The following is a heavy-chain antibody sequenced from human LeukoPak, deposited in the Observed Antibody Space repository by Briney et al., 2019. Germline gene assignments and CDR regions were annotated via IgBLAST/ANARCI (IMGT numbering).Heavy chain of an antibody. J-gene: IGHJ4*02. CDR1: GASMSSYY. D-gene: IGHD4-17*01. V-gene: IGHV4-59*01. CDR3: ARGGEAGLAD. CDR2: IYSSGST. Sequence: SETLSLTCTVSGASMSSYYWTWIRQPPGKGLEWIGYIYSSGSTNSNPSLKSRVTITVDTSKNQFSLNLSSVTAADTAVYYCARGGEAGLADWGQGTLVTVSS.